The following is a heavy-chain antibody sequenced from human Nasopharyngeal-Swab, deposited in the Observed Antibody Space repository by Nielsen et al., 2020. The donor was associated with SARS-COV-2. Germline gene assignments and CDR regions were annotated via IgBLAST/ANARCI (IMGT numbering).Heavy chain of an antibody. J-gene: IGHJ5*02. CDR1: GFTFDDYG. CDR2: INWNGGST. Sequence: GESLKISCAASGFTFDDYGMSWVRQAPGEGLEWVSGINWNGGSTGYADSVKGRFTISRDNAKNSLYLQMNSLRAEDTALYHCARSGSGYARGWFDPWGQGTLVTVSS. V-gene: IGHV3-20*01. CDR3: ARSGSGYARGWFDP. D-gene: IGHD5-12*01.